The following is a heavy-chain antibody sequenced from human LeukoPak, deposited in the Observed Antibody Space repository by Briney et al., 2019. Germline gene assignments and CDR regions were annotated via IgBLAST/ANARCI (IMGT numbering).Heavy chain of an antibody. V-gene: IGHV4-30-4*01. J-gene: IGHJ4*02. Sequence: SETLSLTCTVSGGSISSGDYYWSWIRQPPGKGLEWIGYIYYSGSTYYNPSLKSRVTISVDTSKNQFSMKLSSVTAADTAVYYCARERGWLHYYFDYWGQGTLVTVSS. CDR3: ARERGWLHYYFDY. CDR1: GGSISSGDYY. CDR2: IYYSGST. D-gene: IGHD5-24*01.